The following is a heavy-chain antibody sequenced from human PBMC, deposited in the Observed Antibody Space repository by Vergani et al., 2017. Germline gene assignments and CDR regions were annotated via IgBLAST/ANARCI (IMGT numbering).Heavy chain of an antibody. CDR3: VKDRCASICFDA. D-gene: IGHD2-2*01. V-gene: IGHV3-30*02. Sequence: QVQLVESGGGVVQPGGSLRLSCAASGFSFGSYGMHWVRVRQAPGKGLEWLAYLRYDGTTKQYADSVKGRFTISRDNSKNMLYLQMDSLRPEDTAMFDCVKDRCASICFDAWAKGTQFTV. J-gene: IGHJ5*02. CDR1: GFSFGSYG. CDR2: LRYDGTTK.